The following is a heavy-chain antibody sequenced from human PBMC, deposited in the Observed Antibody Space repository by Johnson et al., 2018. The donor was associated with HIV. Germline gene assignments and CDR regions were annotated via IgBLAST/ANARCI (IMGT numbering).Heavy chain of an antibody. D-gene: IGHD3-16*01. CDR2: IRYDGSNK. Sequence: QVQLLESGGGVVQPGGSLRLSCAASGFTFSSYGMTWVRQAPGKGLEWVAFIRYDGSNKYYADSVKGRFTISRDNSKNTLWLQMNSLRAEDTAVYYCARVGDWGAFDIWGQGTMVTVSS. CDR3: ARVGDWGAFDI. V-gene: IGHV3-30*02. J-gene: IGHJ3*02. CDR1: GFTFSSYG.